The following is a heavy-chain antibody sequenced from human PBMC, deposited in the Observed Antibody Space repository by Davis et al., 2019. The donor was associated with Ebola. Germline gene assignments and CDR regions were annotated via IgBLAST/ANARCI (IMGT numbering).Heavy chain of an antibody. CDR3: ARDLDYDSSGYYYYYYGMDV. J-gene: IGHJ6*02. Sequence: GESLKISCAASGFTFSSYSMNWVRQAPGKGLEWVSYISSSGSTIYYADSVKGRFTISRDNAKNSLYLQMNSLRAEDTAVYYCARDLDYDSSGYYYYYYGMDVWGQGTTVTVSS. CDR2: ISSSGSTI. V-gene: IGHV3-48*04. D-gene: IGHD3-22*01. CDR1: GFTFSSYS.